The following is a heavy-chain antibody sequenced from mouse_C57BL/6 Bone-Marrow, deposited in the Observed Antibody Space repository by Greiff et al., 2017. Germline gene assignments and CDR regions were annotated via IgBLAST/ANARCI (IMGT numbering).Heavy chain of an antibody. J-gene: IGHJ2*01. D-gene: IGHD3-2*02. CDR1: GYSFTSYY. Sequence: VQLQQSGPELVKPGASVKISCKASGYSFTSYYIHWVKQRPGQGLEWIGWIYPGSGNTKYNEKFKGKATLTADTSSSTAYMQLSSLTSEDSAVYYCAVLEAQAYYFDSWGQGNTLTVSS. V-gene: IGHV1-66*01. CDR3: AVLEAQAYYFDS. CDR2: IYPGSGNT.